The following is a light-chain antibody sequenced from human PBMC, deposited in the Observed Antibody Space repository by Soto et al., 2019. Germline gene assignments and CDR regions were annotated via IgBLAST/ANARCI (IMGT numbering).Light chain of an antibody. Sequence: QAVVTQEPSLTVSPGGTVTLTCGSSTGAVTTGHYPYWFQQKPGQAPRTLIYDTNNKHSWTPARFSGSLLGGQPALTLSGAQPEDEADYYCSLSYSDIRVFGGGTQLTVL. CDR1: TGAVTTGHY. CDR2: DTN. CDR3: SLSYSDIRV. V-gene: IGLV7-46*01. J-gene: IGLJ3*02.